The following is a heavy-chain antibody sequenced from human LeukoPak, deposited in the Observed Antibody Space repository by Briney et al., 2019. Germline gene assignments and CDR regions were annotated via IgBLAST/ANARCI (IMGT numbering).Heavy chain of an antibody. CDR3: ASSDYGETETYAWYAFDI. CDR1: GGSISSYY. J-gene: IGHJ3*02. V-gene: IGHV4-59*08. Sequence: PSETLSLTCTVSGGSISSYYWSWIRQPPGKGLEWIGYIYYSGSTNYNPSLKSRVTISVDTSKNQFSLKLSSVTAADTAVYYCASSDYGETETYAWYAFDIWGQGTMVTVSS. D-gene: IGHD4-17*01. CDR2: IYYSGST.